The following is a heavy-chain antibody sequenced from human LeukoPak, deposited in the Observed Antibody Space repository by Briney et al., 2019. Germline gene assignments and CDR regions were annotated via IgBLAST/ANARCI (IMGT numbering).Heavy chain of an antibody. CDR3: ARNSSGNYFDY. Sequence: PSETLSLTCTVSGGSISSYYWSWIRQPPGKELEWIGSIYNSGSTHYNPSLKSRVTISVDTSKNQFSLKLSSVTAADTAVYYCARNSSGNYFDYWGQGTLVTVSS. CDR2: IYNSGST. CDR1: GGSISSYY. J-gene: IGHJ4*02. D-gene: IGHD1-26*01. V-gene: IGHV4-59*08.